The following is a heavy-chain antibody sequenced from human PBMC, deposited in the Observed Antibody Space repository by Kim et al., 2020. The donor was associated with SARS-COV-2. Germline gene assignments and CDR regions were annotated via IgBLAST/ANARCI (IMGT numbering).Heavy chain of an antibody. CDR3: AHIVAAAGDWFDP. J-gene: IGHJ5*02. V-gene: IGHV2-5*01. Sequence: YSPALKSRLTITQDTSKNQVVLTMTSMDPVDTATYYCAHIVAAAGDWFDPWGQGTLVTVSS. D-gene: IGHD6-13*01.